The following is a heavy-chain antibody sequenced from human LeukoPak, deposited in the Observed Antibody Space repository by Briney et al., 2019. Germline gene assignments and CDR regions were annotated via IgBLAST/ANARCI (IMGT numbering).Heavy chain of an antibody. CDR3: ARDPEIGAPIDY. J-gene: IGHJ4*02. CDR2: IIPILGIA. D-gene: IGHD3-3*01. V-gene: IGHV1-69*04. Sequence: GASVKVSCKASGGTFSSYAISWVRQAPGQGLEWMGRIIPILGIANYAQKFQGRVTITADKSTSTAYMELSSLRSEDTAVYYCARDPEIGAPIDYWGQGTLVTVSS. CDR1: GGTFSSYA.